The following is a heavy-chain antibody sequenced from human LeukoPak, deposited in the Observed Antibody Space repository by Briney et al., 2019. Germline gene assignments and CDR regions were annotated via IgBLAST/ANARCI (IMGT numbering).Heavy chain of an antibody. CDR2: IIPIFGTG. V-gene: IGHV1-69*13. CDR1: GGTFSSYA. Sequence: SVKVSCKASGGTFSSYAISWVRQAPGQGLEWMGGIIPIFGTGNYAQKFQGRVTITADESTSTAYMELSSLRSEDTAVYYCASKSGSYYMSYFDYWGQGTLVTVSS. J-gene: IGHJ4*02. CDR3: ASKSGSYYMSYFDY. D-gene: IGHD1-26*01.